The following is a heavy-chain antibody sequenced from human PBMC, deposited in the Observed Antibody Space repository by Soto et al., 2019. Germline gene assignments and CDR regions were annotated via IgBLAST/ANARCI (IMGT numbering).Heavy chain of an antibody. J-gene: IGHJ5*02. CDR1: GFTFRNFE. CDR2: ISSSGSKT. CDR3: ARDSIAAPNWFDP. Sequence: GGSLRLSCAASGFTFRNFEMNWVRQAPGKGLEWIAYISSSGSKTYYADSVKGRFTISRDNTKDSLFLQMNSLRPEDTALYYCARDSIAAPNWFDPWGQGTLVTVPQ. V-gene: IGHV3-48*03. D-gene: IGHD6-6*01.